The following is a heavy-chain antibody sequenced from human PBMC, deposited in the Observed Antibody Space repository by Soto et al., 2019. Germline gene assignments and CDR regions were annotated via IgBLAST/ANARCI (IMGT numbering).Heavy chain of an antibody. CDR3: AREGPQLGGGAFDI. CDR2: IYSGGST. J-gene: IGHJ3*02. Sequence: GGSLRLSCAASGFTVSSNYMSWVRQAPGKGLEWVSVIYSGGSTYYADSVKGRFTISRDNSKNTLYLQMNSLRAEDTAVYYCAREGPQLGGGAFDIWGQGTMVTVSS. CDR1: GFTVSSNY. V-gene: IGHV3-53*01. D-gene: IGHD1-1*01.